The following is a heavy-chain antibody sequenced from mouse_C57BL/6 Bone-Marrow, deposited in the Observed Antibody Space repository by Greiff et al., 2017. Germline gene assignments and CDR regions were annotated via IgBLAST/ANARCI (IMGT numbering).Heavy chain of an antibody. D-gene: IGHD1-1*01. CDR3: ARAYGSSPFAY. J-gene: IGHJ3*01. Sequence: VQLQQPGAELVKPGASVKLSCKASGYTFTSYWMQWVKQRPGPGLEWIGEIDPSDSYTNYNQKFKGKATLTVDTSSSTAYMQLSSLTSEDSAVYYCARAYGSSPFAYWGQGTLVTVSA. V-gene: IGHV1-50*01. CDR1: GYTFTSYW. CDR2: IDPSDSYT.